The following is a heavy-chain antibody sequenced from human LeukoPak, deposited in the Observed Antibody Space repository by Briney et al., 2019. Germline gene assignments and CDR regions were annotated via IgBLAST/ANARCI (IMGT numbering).Heavy chain of an antibody. V-gene: IGHV3-48*02. J-gene: IGHJ4*02. CDR1: GFTFSSYS. CDR3: SRDQDCGGDSYLVFDC. D-gene: IGHD2-21*02. Sequence: GGSLRLSCAASGFTFSSYSMNWVRQAPGKGLEWVSYISSSRSSIHFADSVKGRFTISIDNDKNSLYLQLNILRDEDTAVYYYSRDQDCGGDSYLVFDCWGQGPLVTVSS. CDR2: ISSSRSSI.